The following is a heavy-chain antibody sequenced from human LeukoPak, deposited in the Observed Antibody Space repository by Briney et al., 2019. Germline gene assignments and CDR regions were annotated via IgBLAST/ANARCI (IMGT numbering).Heavy chain of an antibody. V-gene: IGHV4-61*02. D-gene: IGHD3-10*01. J-gene: IGHJ4*02. CDR1: GGSISSSSYY. Sequence: SETLSLTCTVSGGSISSSSYYWSWIRQPAGKGLEWIGRIYTSGSTNYNPSLKSRVTISVDTSKNQFSLKLSSVTAADTAVYYCAREGRYYGSGLFDYWGQGTLVTVSS. CDR2: IYTSGST. CDR3: AREGRYYGSGLFDY.